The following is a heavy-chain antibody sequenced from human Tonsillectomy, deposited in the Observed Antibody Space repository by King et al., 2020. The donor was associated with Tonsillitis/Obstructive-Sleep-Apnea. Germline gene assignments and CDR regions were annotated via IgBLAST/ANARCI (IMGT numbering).Heavy chain of an antibody. D-gene: IGHD3-10*01. CDR1: GFSCNNAW. V-gene: IGHV3-15*01. CDR2: AKSKPEGGTT. Sequence: VQLVESGGGVASPGGSLRLSCEASGFSCNNAWMSWVRQPPGKGLEWIDRAKSKPEGGTTHYAAPVDGRFTISRDDARNSLYLQMNSLTPDVTGVYYCVTHAVAYYLASGSYFCGGQGVLVTVSS. J-gene: IGHJ4*02. CDR3: VTHAVAYYLASGSYFC.